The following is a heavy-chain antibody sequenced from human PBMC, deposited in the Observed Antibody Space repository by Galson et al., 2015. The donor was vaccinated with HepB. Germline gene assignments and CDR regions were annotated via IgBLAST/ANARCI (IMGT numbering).Heavy chain of an antibody. CDR1: GFTFTTYT. J-gene: IGHJ4*02. Sequence: SLRLSCAASGFTFTTYTMNWVRQAPGKGLEWVSSISSTSSSINYADLVKGRFTISRDNAKNSLFLQMNNLRAEDTAVYYCARDLYGDYSFDYWGQGILVTVSS. D-gene: IGHD4-17*01. V-gene: IGHV3-21*01. CDR2: ISSTSSSI. CDR3: ARDLYGDYSFDY.